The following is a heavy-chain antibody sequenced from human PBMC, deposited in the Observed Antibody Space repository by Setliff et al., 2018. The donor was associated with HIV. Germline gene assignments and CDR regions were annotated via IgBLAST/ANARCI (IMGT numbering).Heavy chain of an antibody. CDR1: GFSFSSYG. V-gene: IGHV3-48*01. CDR3: ARYALAVPGYHNAFDI. CDR2: ISSTSSNI. D-gene: IGHD6-19*01. J-gene: IGHJ3*02. Sequence: GGSLRLSCAASGFSFSSYGMNWVRQAPGKGLERVSYISSTSSNIYYVDSVEGRFTISRDNADNSLYLQMNSLRAEDTAVYYCARYALAVPGYHNAFDIWGQGTMVTVSS.